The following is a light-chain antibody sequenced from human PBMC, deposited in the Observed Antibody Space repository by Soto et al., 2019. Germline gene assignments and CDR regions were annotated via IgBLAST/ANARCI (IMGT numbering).Light chain of an antibody. CDR3: TSYTTSSTYV. V-gene: IGLV2-14*03. CDR2: DVN. J-gene: IGLJ1*01. CDR1: SSDVGFYNY. Sequence: QSALNHPASVTGAALQSLAISCTGTSSDVGFYNYVSWYQQHPGKAPKLMVYDVNNRPSGVSNRFSGSKSGNTASLTISGLQDEDEADYYCTSYTTSSTYVFGTGTRSPS.